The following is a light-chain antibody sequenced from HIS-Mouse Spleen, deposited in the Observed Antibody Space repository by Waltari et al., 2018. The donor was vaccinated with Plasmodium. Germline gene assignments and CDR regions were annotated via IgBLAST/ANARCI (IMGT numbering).Light chain of an antibody. Sequence: EIVLTQSPGTLSLSPGERATLSCRASQRVSSSYLAWYQQKPGQAPRLLILGASSRATGSPDRFRGSGSGTDFTLTISRREPEDFAVYYCQQYGSSPITFGQGTRLEIK. J-gene: IGKJ5*01. CDR3: QQYGSSPIT. CDR2: GAS. V-gene: IGKV3-20*01. CDR1: QRVSSSY.